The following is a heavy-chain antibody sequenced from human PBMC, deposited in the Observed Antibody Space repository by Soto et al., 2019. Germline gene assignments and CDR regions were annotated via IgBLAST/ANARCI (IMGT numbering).Heavy chain of an antibody. Sequence: QLQLQQWGAGLLKPSETLSLTCAVYGGSFTTYYWSCIRQSPGKGLEWIGEIDYSGSSNYNPSLKSRVTISVDKSKNRFSLKLTSMTAADTAVYYCARVRARFSRSAFDVWGQGTMVAVSS. CDR2: IDYSGSS. D-gene: IGHD3-10*01. CDR3: ARVRARFSRSAFDV. J-gene: IGHJ3*01. CDR1: GGSFTTYY. V-gene: IGHV4-34*01.